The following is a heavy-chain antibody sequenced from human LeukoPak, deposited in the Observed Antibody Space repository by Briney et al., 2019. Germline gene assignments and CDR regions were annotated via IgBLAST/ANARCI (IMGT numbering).Heavy chain of an antibody. Sequence: SETLSLTCTVSGGSISSYYWSWVRQPPGKGLEWIGYIYYSGSTNYNPSLKSRVTISVDTSKNQFSLKLSSVTAADTAVYYCARAEENWFDPWGQGTLVTVSS. V-gene: IGHV4-59*01. CDR1: GGSISSYY. CDR3: ARAEENWFDP. J-gene: IGHJ5*02. CDR2: IYYSGST.